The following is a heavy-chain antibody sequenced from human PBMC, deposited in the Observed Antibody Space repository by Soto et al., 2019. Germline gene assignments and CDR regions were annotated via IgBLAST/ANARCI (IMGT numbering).Heavy chain of an antibody. CDR3: ARNHDYSGNWFDP. CDR2: IYPGDSDT. Sequence: GESLKISCKGSGYSFTSYWIGWVRQMPGKGLEWMGIIYPGDSDTRYSPSCQGQVTISADKSISTAYLQWSSLKASDTAMYYCARNHDYSGNWFDPWGQGTLVTVSS. CDR1: GYSFTSYW. J-gene: IGHJ5*02. D-gene: IGHD4-4*01. V-gene: IGHV5-51*01.